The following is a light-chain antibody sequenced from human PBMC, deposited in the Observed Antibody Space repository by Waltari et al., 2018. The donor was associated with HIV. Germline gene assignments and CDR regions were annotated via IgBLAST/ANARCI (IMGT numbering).Light chain of an antibody. CDR3: QQRSNWPQIT. V-gene: IGKV3-11*01. Sequence: EIVLTQSPATLSLSPEERATLSCRASQSVSSYLAWYQQKPGQAPRLLISDASNRATGIPSRFSGSGSGTDFTLTISSLESEDFAVYYCQQRSNWPQITFGQGTRLEIK. CDR2: DAS. CDR1: QSVSSY. J-gene: IGKJ5*01.